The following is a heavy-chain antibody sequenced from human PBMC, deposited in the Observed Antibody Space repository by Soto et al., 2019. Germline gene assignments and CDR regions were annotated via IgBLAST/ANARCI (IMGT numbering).Heavy chain of an antibody. CDR3: ARDHPVVVVPAATYYYYYYMDV. CDR2: ISSSSSYI. Sequence: EVQLVESGGGLVKPGGSLRLSCAASGFTFSSYSMNWVRQAPGKGLEWVSPISSSSSYIYYADSVKGRFTISRDNAKNSLYLQMNSLRAEDTAVYYCARDHPVVVVPAATYYYYYYMDVWGKGTTVTVSS. J-gene: IGHJ6*03. V-gene: IGHV3-21*01. D-gene: IGHD2-2*01. CDR1: GFTFSSYS.